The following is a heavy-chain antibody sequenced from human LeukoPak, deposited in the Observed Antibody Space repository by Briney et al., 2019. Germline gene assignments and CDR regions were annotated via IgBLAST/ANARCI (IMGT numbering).Heavy chain of an antibody. J-gene: IGHJ4*02. CDR1: GYTFTSYD. V-gene: IGHV1-8*01. CDR2: MNPNSGNT. CDR3: ARGCRPYCYGSGSYSD. Sequence: ASVKVSCKASGYTFTSYDINWVRQATGQGLEWMGWMNPNSGNTGYAQKFQGRVTMTRNTSISTAYMELSSLRSEDTAVYYCARGCRPYCYGSGSYSDWGQGTLVTVSS. D-gene: IGHD3-10*01.